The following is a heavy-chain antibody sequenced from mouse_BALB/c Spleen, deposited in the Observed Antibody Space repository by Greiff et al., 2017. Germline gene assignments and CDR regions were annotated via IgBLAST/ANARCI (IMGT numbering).Heavy chain of an antibody. J-gene: IGHJ3*01. CDR3: ARSIYDGYYFAY. CDR2: ISYSGST. V-gene: IGHV3-8*02. Sequence: EVQLQESGPSLVKPSQTLSLTCSVTGDSITSGYWNWIRKFPGNKLEYMGYISYSGSTYYNPSHKSRISITRDTAKNQSYLQLNSVTTEDTATYYCARSIYDGYYFAYWGQGTLVTVSA. D-gene: IGHD2-3*01. CDR1: GDSITSGY.